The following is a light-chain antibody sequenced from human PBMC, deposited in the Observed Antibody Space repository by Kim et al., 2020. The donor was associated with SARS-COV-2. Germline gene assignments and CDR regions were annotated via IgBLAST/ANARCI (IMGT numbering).Light chain of an antibody. J-gene: IGLJ1*01. CDR1: KLGDKY. CDR2: QDS. CDR3: QAWDSSTWGV. V-gene: IGLV3-1*01. Sequence: SYELTQPPSVSVSPGQTASITCSGDKLGDKYACWYQQKPGQSPVLVIYQDSKRPSGIPERFSGSNSGNTATLTISGTQAMDEADYYCQAWDSSTWGVFGT.